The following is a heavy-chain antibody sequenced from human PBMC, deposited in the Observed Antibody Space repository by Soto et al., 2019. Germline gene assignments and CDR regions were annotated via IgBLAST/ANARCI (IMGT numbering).Heavy chain of an antibody. J-gene: IGHJ6*02. V-gene: IGHV1-69*01. D-gene: IGHD3-10*01. CDR1: GVSFNNNG. CDR3: ARVLNYGSGSYSPYGMDV. Sequence: QVQLVQSGAEVKKPGSSVKVSCKTSGVSFNNNGIGWVRQAPGHGLEWMGGVSPPFRTSNYARKFQGRIAITADASTGIVNMELSSLTSEDTAQYYCARVLNYGSGSYSPYGMDVWGPGTTVTVSS. CDR2: VSPPFRTS.